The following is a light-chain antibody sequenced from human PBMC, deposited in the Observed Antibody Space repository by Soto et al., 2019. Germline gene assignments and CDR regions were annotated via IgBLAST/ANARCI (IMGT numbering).Light chain of an antibody. J-gene: IGLJ1*01. CDR1: KLGDKY. Sequence: SYELTQPPSVSVSPGQTASITCSGDKLGDKYACWYQQKPGQSPVLVIYQDSKRPSGIPERFSGSNSGNTATLTISGTQAMDEADYYCQAWDSCTPYVFGTGTKLTVL. CDR3: QAWDSCTPYV. CDR2: QDS. V-gene: IGLV3-1*01.